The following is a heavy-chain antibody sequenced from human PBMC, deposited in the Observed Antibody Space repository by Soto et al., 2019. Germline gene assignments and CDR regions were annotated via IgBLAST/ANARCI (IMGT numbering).Heavy chain of an antibody. CDR2: LIPIFGTP. J-gene: IGHJ4*02. V-gene: IGHV1-69*01. CDR3: ARDRDDYGSGNYYNRIDF. Sequence: QVQLVQSGAEVQKPGSSVKVSCKASGGIFSTYAISWLRQAPGQGLEWMGGLIPIFGTPNYAQRFPGSVTISADESRTTSYMELSRLKSEDTAVYYCARDRDDYGSGNYYNRIDFWGQGTLVTVSS. CDR1: GGIFSTYA. D-gene: IGHD3-10*01.